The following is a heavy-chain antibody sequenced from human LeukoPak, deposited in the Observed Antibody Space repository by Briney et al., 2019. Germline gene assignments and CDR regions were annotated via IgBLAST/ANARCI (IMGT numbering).Heavy chain of an antibody. CDR1: GGSISSSYYY. Sequence: SETLSLTCAVSGGSISSSYYYWGWIRQPPGKGREWIGSFYYSGSTYYNPSLKSRVTISADTSKSQFSLKLDSVTAADTAVYYCARLVYVLTGYYHYYFDYWGQGTLVTVSS. CDR3: ARLVYVLTGYYHYYFDY. CDR2: FYYSGST. V-gene: IGHV4-39*01. D-gene: IGHD3-9*01. J-gene: IGHJ4*02.